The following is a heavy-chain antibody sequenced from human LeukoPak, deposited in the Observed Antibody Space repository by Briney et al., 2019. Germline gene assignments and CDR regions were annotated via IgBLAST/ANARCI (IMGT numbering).Heavy chain of an antibody. D-gene: IGHD3-3*01. CDR3: ARENTGRFLNWFDP. Sequence: SETLSLTCTVSGGSVSSGSYYWSWIRQPPGKGLEWIGYIYYSGSTNYNPSLKSRVTISVDTSKNQFSLKLSSVTAADMAVYYCARENTGRFLNWFDPWGQGTLVTVSS. J-gene: IGHJ5*02. V-gene: IGHV4-61*01. CDR2: IYYSGST. CDR1: GGSVSSGSYY.